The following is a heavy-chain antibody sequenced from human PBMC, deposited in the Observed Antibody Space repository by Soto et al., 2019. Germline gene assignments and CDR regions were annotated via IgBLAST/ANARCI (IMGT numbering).Heavy chain of an antibody. CDR3: ALGGYNYGRPFDF. CDR2: IYYSGN. V-gene: IGHV4-59*01. CDR1: CGSISNFQ. J-gene: IGHJ4*02. D-gene: IGHD5-18*01. Sequence: LXLTFNVGCGSISNFQLSCIRQPPGKGLEWIGYIYYSGNYYNPSLTSRVSMSLDKSKNQFSLHLKSVTAADTALYFCALGGYNYGRPFDFWGQGTRVTVSS.